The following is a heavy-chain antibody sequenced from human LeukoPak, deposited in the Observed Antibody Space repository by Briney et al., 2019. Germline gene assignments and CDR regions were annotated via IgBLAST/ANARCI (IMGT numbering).Heavy chain of an antibody. V-gene: IGHV3-48*01. J-gene: IGHJ6*03. CDR3: VRDGCSGGSCYSAYYYYYMDV. CDR2: ISSSSTI. CDR1: GFTFSSYS. D-gene: IGHD2-15*01. Sequence: GGSLRLSCAASGFTFSSYSMNWVRQAPGKGLEWVSYISSSSTIYYADSVKGRFTISRDNAKNSLYLQMNSLRAEDTAVYYCVRDGCSGGSCYSAYYYYYMDVWGKGTTVTVSS.